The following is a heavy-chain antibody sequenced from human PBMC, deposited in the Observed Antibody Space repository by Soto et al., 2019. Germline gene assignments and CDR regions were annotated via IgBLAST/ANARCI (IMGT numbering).Heavy chain of an antibody. CDR3: ARGREFHS. CDR1: GGSLTSGPYS. Sequence: LQLTESGSRLVKPSQTPSLTCAVSGGSLTSGPYSCKWIRQPPGKGLEWIGSSFPSGATDYNPSLKSRVSHSIDVSKNQCDLTLRSLTAADTDVYYCARGREFHSLGQGPLVTVS. J-gene: IGHJ4*02. V-gene: IGHV4-30-2*01. CDR2: SFPSGAT.